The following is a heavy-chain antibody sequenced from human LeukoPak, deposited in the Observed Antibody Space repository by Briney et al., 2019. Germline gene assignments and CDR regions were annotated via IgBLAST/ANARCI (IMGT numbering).Heavy chain of an antibody. V-gene: IGHV3-53*01. CDR1: GFTFSNAS. D-gene: IGHD3-3*01. J-gene: IGHJ4*02. CDR3: TRALKYDFWSGYWSPFDY. Sequence: GGSLRLSCGTSGFTFSNASISWVRQAPGKGLEWVSVIYKDGTTYYADYVKGRFTISRDNSKSTIYLQMDSLTAEDTAVYYCTRALKYDFWSGYWSPFDYWGQGILVTVSS. CDR2: IYKDGTT.